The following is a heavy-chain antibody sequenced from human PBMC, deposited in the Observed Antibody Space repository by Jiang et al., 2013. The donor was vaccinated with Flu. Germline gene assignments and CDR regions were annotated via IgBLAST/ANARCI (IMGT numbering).Heavy chain of an antibody. CDR3: ARREGHAFYWYFDL. CDR2: IFSNDEK. V-gene: IGHV2-26*01. J-gene: IGHJ2*01. D-gene: IGHD1-26*01. CDR1: GFSLSNARMG. Sequence: KPTQTLTLTCTVSGFSLSNARMGVSWIRQPPGKALEWLAQIFSNDEKSYSTSLKSRLSISKDTSKSQVVLTMTNMDPVDTGTYYCARREGHAFYWYFDLWAWHPGHCLL.